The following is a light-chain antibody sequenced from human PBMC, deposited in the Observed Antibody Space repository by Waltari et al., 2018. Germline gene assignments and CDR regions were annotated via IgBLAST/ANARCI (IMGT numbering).Light chain of an antibody. CDR3: QQYYTTVALS. CDR2: WAY. V-gene: IGKV4-1*01. J-gene: IGKJ4*01. Sequence: DIVMTQSPESLTVSLGEWATSTCKPSQSLLYSGNNKNYLDWYQQKQGQTPKVLIYWAYTRESGVPDRFSGSGCGTEFTLTISSLQAEDVAVYYCQQYYTTVALSFGGGTRVEIK. CDR1: QSLLYSGNNKNY.